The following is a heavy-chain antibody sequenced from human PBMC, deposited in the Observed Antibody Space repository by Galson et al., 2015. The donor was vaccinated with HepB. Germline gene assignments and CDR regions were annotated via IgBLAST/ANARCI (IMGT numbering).Heavy chain of an antibody. J-gene: IGHJ4*02. Sequence: QSGAEVKKPGESLKISCKGSGYSFTSYWIGWVRQMPGKGLEWMGIIYPGDSDTRYSPSFQGQVTISADKSISTAYLQWSSLKASDTAMYYCARPISFGGVIVIRGGSDYWGQGTLVTVSS. CDR2: IYPGDSDT. CDR1: GYSFTSYW. V-gene: IGHV5-51*01. D-gene: IGHD3-16*02. CDR3: ARPISFGGVIVIRGGSDY.